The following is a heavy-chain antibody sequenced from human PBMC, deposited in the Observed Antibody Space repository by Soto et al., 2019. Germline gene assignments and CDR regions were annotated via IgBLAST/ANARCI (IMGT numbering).Heavy chain of an antibody. CDR3: TREVDFWSGYPYYFDY. D-gene: IGHD3-3*01. Sequence: GGSLRLSCTASGFTFGDYAMSWFRQAPGKGLEWVGFIRSKAYGGTTEYAASVKGRFTISRDDSKSIAYLQMNSLKTEDTAVYYCTREVDFWSGYPYYFDYWGQGTLVTVSS. CDR2: IRSKAYGGTT. J-gene: IGHJ4*02. V-gene: IGHV3-49*03. CDR1: GFTFGDYA.